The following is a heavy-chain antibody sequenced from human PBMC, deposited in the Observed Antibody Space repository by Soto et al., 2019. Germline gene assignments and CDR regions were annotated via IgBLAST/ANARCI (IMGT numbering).Heavy chain of an antibody. J-gene: IGHJ5*02. V-gene: IGHV4-31*03. CDR2: IYYSGST. CDR1: GGSISSGGYY. D-gene: IGHD3-10*01. Sequence: SETLSLTCTVSGGSISSGGYYWSWIRQHPGKGLEWIGYIYYSGSTYYNPSLKSRVTISVDTSKNQFSLKLSSVTAADTAVYYCAREVMAQGYYGSGSPKENWFDPWGQGTLVTVSS. CDR3: AREVMAQGYYGSGSPKENWFDP.